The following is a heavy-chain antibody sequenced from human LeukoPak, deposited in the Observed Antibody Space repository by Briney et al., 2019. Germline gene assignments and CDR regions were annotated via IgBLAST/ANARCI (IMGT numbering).Heavy chain of an antibody. CDR1: GYTFTGYY. Sequence: ASVKVSCKASGYTFTGYYIHWVRQAPGQGLEWMGWIIPNSGATNYLQKFQGRVTTTRDTSISTAYMELSSLRSDDSAFYYCARASYSIPLDYWGQGTLVTVSS. V-gene: IGHV1-2*02. D-gene: IGHD6-13*01. CDR3: ARASYSIPLDY. J-gene: IGHJ4*02. CDR2: IIPNSGAT.